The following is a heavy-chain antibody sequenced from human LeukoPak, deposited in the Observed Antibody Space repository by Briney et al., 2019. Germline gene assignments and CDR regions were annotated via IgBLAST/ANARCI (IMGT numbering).Heavy chain of an antibody. V-gene: IGHV1-18*01. Sequence: GASVKVSCKASGYTFTSYGSSWLRQAPGQRLEWMGWSSAYNGNTNYAQKLQGRVTMTTDTSTSTAYMELRSLSSDETAVYYCARYGSWDLHFHYGGQGTLVTVSS. D-gene: IGHD3-10*01. CDR1: GYTFTSYG. CDR2: SSAYNGNT. J-gene: IGHJ4*02. CDR3: ARYGSWDLHFHY.